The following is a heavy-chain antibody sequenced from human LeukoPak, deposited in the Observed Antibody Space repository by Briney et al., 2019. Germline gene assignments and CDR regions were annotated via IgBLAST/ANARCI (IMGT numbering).Heavy chain of an antibody. D-gene: IGHD6-19*01. Sequence: GGSLRLSCAASGFTFSSYSMNWVRQAPGKGLGWVSSISSSSSYIYYADSVKGRFTISRDNAKKSLYLQMTSLRAEDTAVYYCARDEAVDDAFDIWGQGKMVTVS. V-gene: IGHV3-21*01. CDR1: GFTFSSYS. CDR2: ISSSSSYI. J-gene: IGHJ3*02. CDR3: ARDEAVDDAFDI.